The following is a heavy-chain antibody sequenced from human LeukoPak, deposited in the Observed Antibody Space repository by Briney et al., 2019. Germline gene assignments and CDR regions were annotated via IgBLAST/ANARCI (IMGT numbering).Heavy chain of an antibody. J-gene: IGHJ4*02. CDR1: GGSFSGYY. V-gene: IGHV4-34*01. CDR3: ARVSGWYRGGYYFDY. D-gene: IGHD6-19*01. CDR2: INHSGST. Sequence: SETLSLTCAVYGGSFSGYYWSWIRQPPGKGMEWIGEINHSGSTNYNPSLKSRVTISVDTSKNQFSLKLSSVTAADTAVYYCARVSGWYRGGYYFDYWGQGTLVTVSS.